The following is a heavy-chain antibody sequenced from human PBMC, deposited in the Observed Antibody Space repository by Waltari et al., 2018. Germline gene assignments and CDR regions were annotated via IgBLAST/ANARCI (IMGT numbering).Heavy chain of an antibody. CDR1: GFTSSSYE. D-gene: IGHD3-16*01. CDR3: AREARGDLDI. V-gene: IGHV3-48*03. J-gene: IGHJ3*02. CDR2: ICSRCSTR. Sequence: EVQLVESGGGLVQPGGSLRLSCAPSGFTSSSYELHWVRQAPGKGLEWVSYICSRCSTRYYADSGKGRFTISRDNAKNSLYLQMNSLRAEDTAVYYCAREARGDLDIWGQGTMVTVSS.